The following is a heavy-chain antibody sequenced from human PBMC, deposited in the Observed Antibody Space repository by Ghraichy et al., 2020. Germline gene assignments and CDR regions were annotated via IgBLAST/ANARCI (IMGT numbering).Heavy chain of an antibody. CDR3: AKVVDGY. CDR1: GFTFSSNA. V-gene: IGHV3-23*01. J-gene: IGHJ4*02. CDR2: ISAGGDST. D-gene: IGHD2-15*01. Sequence: GGSLILSCAASGFTFSSNAMSWVRQAPGKGLEWVSSISAGGDSTYYGDSVKGRFIISRDNSKNTLFLQMNSLRDEDTAVYYCAKVVDGYWGQGTLVTVSS.